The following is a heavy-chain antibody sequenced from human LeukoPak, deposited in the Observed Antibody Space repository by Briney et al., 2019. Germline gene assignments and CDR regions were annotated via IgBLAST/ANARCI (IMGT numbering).Heavy chain of an antibody. V-gene: IGHV1-69*05. Sequence: GASVKVSWKASGGTFSSYAISWVRQAPGQGHEWMGRIIPIFGTANYAQKFQGRVTITTDESTSTAYMELSSLRSEDTAVYYCARESIYYDSSGYYFDYWGQGTLVTVSS. D-gene: IGHD3-22*01. CDR3: ARESIYYDSSGYYFDY. J-gene: IGHJ4*02. CDR2: IIPIFGTA. CDR1: GGTFSSYA.